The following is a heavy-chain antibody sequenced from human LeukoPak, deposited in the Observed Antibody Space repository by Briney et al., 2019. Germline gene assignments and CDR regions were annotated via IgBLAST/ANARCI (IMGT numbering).Heavy chain of an antibody. D-gene: IGHD4-17*01. CDR1: GFSFGTFA. Sequence: PGGSLRLSCAASGFSFGTFAMTWVRQVPGKGLEWVSGRIGSGNTYCADSVKGRFTLSSDSSKNTVYLQMNSLRVEDTAIYYCAKDLHYGDGRWEFDPWGQGTLVTVSP. J-gene: IGHJ5*02. CDR3: AKDLHYGDGRWEFDP. CDR2: RIGSGNT. V-gene: IGHV3-23*01.